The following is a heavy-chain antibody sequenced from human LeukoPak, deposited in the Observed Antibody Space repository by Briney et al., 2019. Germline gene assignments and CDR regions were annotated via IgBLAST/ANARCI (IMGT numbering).Heavy chain of an antibody. Sequence: SETLSLTCTVSGGSVSSGRYSWSWIRQPPGRGLEWIGYVYYSGSTNYNPSFKSRITISVDTSRNQFSLQLSSVTAADTAVYYCARIHRYCSGGACYVLDNWGQGTLVAVSS. J-gene: IGHJ4*02. V-gene: IGHV4-61*01. CDR2: VYYSGST. CDR3: ARIHRYCSGGACYVLDN. CDR1: GGSVSSGRYS. D-gene: IGHD2-15*01.